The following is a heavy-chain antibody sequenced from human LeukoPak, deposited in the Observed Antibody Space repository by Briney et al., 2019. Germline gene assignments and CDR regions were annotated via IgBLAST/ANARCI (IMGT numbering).Heavy chain of an antibody. Sequence: GGSLRLSCAASGFTFSLYAMNWVRQAPGKGLEWTSYINDDSSDIHYAGSVRGRFIISRDDARKTLYLQLSSLRVEDTAVYYCARDTFQPGLIDSWGQGTLVTVSS. J-gene: IGHJ4*02. D-gene: IGHD2-2*01. V-gene: IGHV3-21*05. CDR3: ARDTFQPGLIDS. CDR1: GFTFSLYA. CDR2: INDDSSDI.